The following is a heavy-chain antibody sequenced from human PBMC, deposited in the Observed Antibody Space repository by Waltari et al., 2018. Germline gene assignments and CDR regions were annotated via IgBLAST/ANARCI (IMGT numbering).Heavy chain of an antibody. CDR2: IYHSGST. D-gene: IGHD4-17*01. Sequence: QVQLQESGPGLVKPSQTLSLPCTVSGGSISSGGYYWSWIRQHPGKGLEWLGYIYHSGSTYYNPSLKSRVTISVDRSKNQFSLKLSSVTAADTAVYYCARTARGGRSTVTFDYWGQGTLVTVSS. CDR3: ARTARGGRSTVTFDY. V-gene: IGHV4-31*03. J-gene: IGHJ4*02. CDR1: GGSISSGGYY.